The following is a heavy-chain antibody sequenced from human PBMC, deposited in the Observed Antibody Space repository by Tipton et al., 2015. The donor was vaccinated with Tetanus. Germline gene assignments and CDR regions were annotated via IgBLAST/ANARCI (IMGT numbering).Heavy chain of an antibody. D-gene: IGHD3-16*01. CDR3: AKGRDCRYGGYELDA. V-gene: IGHV3-30*18. J-gene: IGHJ5*02. CDR1: GFTFSDHG. Sequence: SLRLSCAASGFTFSDHGMHWVRQTPGKGLQWVAIITYDASSRFYADSVEGRFIISRDDSKKTLYLQMNSLTPDDTGFYYCAKGRDCRYGGYELDAWGQGTLVTVAS. CDR2: ITYDASSR.